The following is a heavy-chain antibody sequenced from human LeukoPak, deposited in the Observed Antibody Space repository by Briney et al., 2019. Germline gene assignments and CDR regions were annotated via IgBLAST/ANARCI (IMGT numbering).Heavy chain of an antibody. CDR1: GFTFSSYA. J-gene: IGHJ4*02. D-gene: IGHD1-26*01. CDR2: INNSGGST. CDR3: ANTRGSSSAFDY. Sequence: GGSLRLSCAASGFTFSSYAMSWVRQAPGRGLEWVSAINNSGGSTYYADSVKGRFTISRDNSKNTLYLQMNSLRAEDTAVYYCANTRGSSSAFDYWGQGTLVTVSS. V-gene: IGHV3-23*01.